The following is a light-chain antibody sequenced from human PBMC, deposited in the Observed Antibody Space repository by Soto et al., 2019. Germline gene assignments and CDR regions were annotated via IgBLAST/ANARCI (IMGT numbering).Light chain of an antibody. CDR3: SSYTNTSTLV. CDR1: SSDVGAYNL. J-gene: IGLJ3*02. Sequence: QSALTQPASVSGSPGQSITISCTGTSSDVGAYNLVSWYQQHPGRAPKLFIFDVSDRPSGVSTRFSGSKSGNTASLTSSGLQAEDEAFYYCSSYTNTSTLVFGGGTEVTVL. CDR2: DVS. V-gene: IGLV2-14*03.